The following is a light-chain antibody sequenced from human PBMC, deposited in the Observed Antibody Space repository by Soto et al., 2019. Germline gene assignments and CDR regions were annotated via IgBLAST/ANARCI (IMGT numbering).Light chain of an antibody. CDR2: GAS. Sequence: EIVMTQSPATLSVSPGEGATLSCRASQSISNNLAWYQRKPGQAPRLLIYGASTRTSGIPARFSGSGSGIEFTLTISSLQSEDFAVYYCQQYNNWPRTFGQGTKVEIK. V-gene: IGKV3-15*01. J-gene: IGKJ1*01. CDR3: QQYNNWPRT. CDR1: QSISNN.